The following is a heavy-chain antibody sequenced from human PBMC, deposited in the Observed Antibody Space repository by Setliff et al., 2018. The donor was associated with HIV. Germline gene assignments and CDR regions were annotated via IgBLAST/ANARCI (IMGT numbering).Heavy chain of an antibody. J-gene: IGHJ6*02. V-gene: IGHV3-23*01. CDR1: GFTVNSGA. CDR3: ARDLDPYFAMAV. CDR2: VGCWGTCT. Sequence: GESLKISCAGSGFTVNSGAMNWVRQAPGKGLEWVSTVGCWGTCTYFADPVKGRFTISADTSKNTLYLQMTRLSAEDTAVYYCARDLDPYFAMAVWGQGTTVTVSS.